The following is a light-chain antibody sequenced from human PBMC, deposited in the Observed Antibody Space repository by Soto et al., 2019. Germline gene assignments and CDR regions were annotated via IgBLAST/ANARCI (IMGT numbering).Light chain of an antibody. CDR1: SSDVGGYNF. J-gene: IGLJ1*01. CDR2: DGS. V-gene: IGLV2-11*01. Sequence: QSALTQPRSLSGSPGQSVTISCTGTSSDVGGYNFVSWYQLHPGKAPKLMFYDGSKRPAGVPDRCSGSKSGNTASLTISGLQAEDEAEYYCCSYAGSSTWVFGTGTKLTV. CDR3: CSYAGSSTWV.